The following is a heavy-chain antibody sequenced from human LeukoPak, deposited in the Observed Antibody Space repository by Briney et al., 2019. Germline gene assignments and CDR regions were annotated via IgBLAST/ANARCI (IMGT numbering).Heavy chain of an antibody. CDR2: IYSGGST. CDR3: ARAGIYDILTGYLYYFDY. Sequence: PGGSLRLSCAVSGITVSSNYMSWVRQAPGKGLEWVSVIYSGGSTYYADSVNDRFTISRDSSNNTLYLQMNSLRAEDTAVYYCARAGIYDILTGYLYYFDYWGQGTLVTVSS. J-gene: IGHJ4*02. CDR1: GITVSSNY. D-gene: IGHD3-9*01. V-gene: IGHV3-66*01.